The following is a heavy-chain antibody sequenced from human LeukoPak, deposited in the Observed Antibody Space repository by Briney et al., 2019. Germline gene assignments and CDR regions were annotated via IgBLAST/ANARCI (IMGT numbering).Heavy chain of an antibody. CDR1: GGSISNSTYY. CDR2: IYTSGST. Sequence: SETLSLTCIVSGGSISNSTYYWGWIRQPAGKGLEWIGHIYTSGSTNYNPSLKSRVTMSVDTSKNQFSLKVTSVTAADTAMYYCARVGDYALKDWGQGTLVTVSS. V-gene: IGHV4-61*09. J-gene: IGHJ4*02. D-gene: IGHD4-17*01. CDR3: ARVGDYALKD.